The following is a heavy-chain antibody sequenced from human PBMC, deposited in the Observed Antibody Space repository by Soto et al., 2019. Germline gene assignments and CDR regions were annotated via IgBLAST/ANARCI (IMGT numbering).Heavy chain of an antibody. CDR1: GFSLSSTRMA. J-gene: IGHJ6*02. Sequence: GSGPTLVNPTQTLTLTCTFSGFSLSSTRMAVGWIRQPPGKALEWLALIYWDDDKRYSPFLKSRLTITKDTSKNQVVLTMTNMDPVDTATYYCIQSRCGGDCLQSYASYYYYGMDVWGQGTTVTVSS. CDR3: IQSRCGGDCLQSYASYYYYGMDV. V-gene: IGHV2-5*02. D-gene: IGHD2-21*02. CDR2: IYWDDDK.